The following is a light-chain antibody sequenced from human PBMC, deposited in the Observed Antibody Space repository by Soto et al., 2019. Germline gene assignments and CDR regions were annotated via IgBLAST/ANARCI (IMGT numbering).Light chain of an antibody. CDR2: DAS. CDR3: QQYNSYSGT. Sequence: DIQMTQSPSTLSASVGDRVTITCRASQSVTRSLAWYQQKPGKAPKLLIFDASSLESGVPRRFSGSGSGTEFTLTISSLQPDDFATYYCQQYNSYSGTFDQGTKVEIK. J-gene: IGKJ1*01. CDR1: QSVTRS. V-gene: IGKV1-5*01.